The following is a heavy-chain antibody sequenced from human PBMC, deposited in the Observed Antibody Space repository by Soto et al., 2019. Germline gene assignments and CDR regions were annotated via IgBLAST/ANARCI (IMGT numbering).Heavy chain of an antibody. CDR1: GGSISSGGYS. CDR3: ARVPSP. J-gene: IGHJ5*02. CDR2: IYSSGST. V-gene: IGHV4-30-2*01. Sequence: QLQLQESGSGLVKPSQTLSLTCAVSGGSISSGGYSWSWIRQPPGKGLEWIGYIYSSGSTYYNTSLKCRVTIAVDRSKNQFSVKLSSVIAADTAVYYCARVPSPWGQGTLVTVSS.